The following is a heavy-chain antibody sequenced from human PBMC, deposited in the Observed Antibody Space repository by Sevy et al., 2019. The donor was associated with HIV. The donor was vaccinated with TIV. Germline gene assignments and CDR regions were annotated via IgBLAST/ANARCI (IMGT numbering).Heavy chain of an antibody. Sequence: GGSLRLSCAASGFTFSRYWMSWVRQAPGKGLEWVGNVKEDGSEKYYGDSVKGRFTISRDNAKNSLVLQMKSLRAEDTAVYDCARGDYYDRSGFYIDAFDVWGQGTMVTVSS. J-gene: IGHJ3*01. CDR3: ARGDYYDRSGFYIDAFDV. V-gene: IGHV3-7*04. CDR2: VKEDGSEK. D-gene: IGHD3-22*01. CDR1: GFTFSRYW.